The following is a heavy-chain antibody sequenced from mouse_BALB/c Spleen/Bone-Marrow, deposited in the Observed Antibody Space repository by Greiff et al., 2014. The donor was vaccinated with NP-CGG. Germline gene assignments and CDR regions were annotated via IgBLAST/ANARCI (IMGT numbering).Heavy chain of an antibody. J-gene: IGHJ1*01. CDR2: IFPGDSTT. D-gene: IGHD1-2*01. CDR3: LRSRLRDWYFDV. Sequence: QVQLQQSGVELVKPGASVKLSCKASGNTFTSYDINWVRQRPEQGLEWIGWIFPGDSTTKYNEKFKGKATLSTDKSSSTVHMQLSRLTSDDSAVYFCLRSRLRDWYFDVWGAGTTVTISS. CDR1: GNTFTSYD. V-gene: IGHV1-85*01.